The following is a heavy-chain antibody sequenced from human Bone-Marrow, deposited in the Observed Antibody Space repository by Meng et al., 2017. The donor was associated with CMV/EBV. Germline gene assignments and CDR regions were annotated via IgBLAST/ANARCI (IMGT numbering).Heavy chain of an antibody. CDR1: GFTFSSYA. D-gene: IGHD3-10*01. Sequence: GESLKISCAASGFTFSSYAMHWVRQAPGKGLEWVAVISYDGSNKYYADSVKGRFTISRDNSKNTLYLQMNSLRAEDTAVYYCAKKRSGSGYYYYGMDVWGQGTTVTFSS. J-gene: IGHJ6*02. V-gene: IGHV3-30-3*02. CDR3: AKKRSGSGYYYYGMDV. CDR2: ISYDGSNK.